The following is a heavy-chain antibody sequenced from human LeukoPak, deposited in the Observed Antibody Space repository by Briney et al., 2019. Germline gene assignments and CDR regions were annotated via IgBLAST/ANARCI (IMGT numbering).Heavy chain of an antibody. CDR1: GGSISSYS. CDR2: IHNSGST. V-gene: IGHV4-59*01. J-gene: IGHJ4*02. Sequence: KPSETLSLTCTVSGGSISSYSWSWIRQPPGRGLEWIGYIHNSGSTNYNPSLKSRVTISVDTSKNQFSLKLTSVTAADTAVYYCARGSSWLDYWGQGTLASVSS. CDR3: ARGSSWLDY. D-gene: IGHD6-13*01.